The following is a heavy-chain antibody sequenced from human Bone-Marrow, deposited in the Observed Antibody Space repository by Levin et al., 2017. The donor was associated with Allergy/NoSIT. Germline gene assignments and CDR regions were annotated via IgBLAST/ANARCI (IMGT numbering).Heavy chain of an antibody. J-gene: IGHJ6*03. CDR2: IYYSGST. V-gene: IGHV4-59*01. CDR1: GGSISSYY. CDR3: ARMNYDYIWGSYTDYYYYMDG. D-gene: IGHD3-16*01. Sequence: SCTVSGGSISSYYWSWIRQPPGKGLEWIGYIYYSGSTNYNPSLKSRVTISVDTSKNQFSLKLSSVTAADTAVYYCARMNYDYIWGSYTDYYYYMDGWGKGTTVTVSS.